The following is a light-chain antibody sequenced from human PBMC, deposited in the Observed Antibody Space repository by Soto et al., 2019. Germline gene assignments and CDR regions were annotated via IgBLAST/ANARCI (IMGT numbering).Light chain of an antibody. CDR1: QTVSITY. J-gene: IGKJ5*01. Sequence: VLTQSPGTLSLSPGESATLSCRSSQTVSITYLTWYQHKPGQAPRLVISGASTRAAGIPARFSGSGSGTDFTLTISRLEPEDFAVYYCQQYGSSPPITFGQGTRLEI. CDR3: QQYGSSPPIT. CDR2: GAS. V-gene: IGKV3-20*01.